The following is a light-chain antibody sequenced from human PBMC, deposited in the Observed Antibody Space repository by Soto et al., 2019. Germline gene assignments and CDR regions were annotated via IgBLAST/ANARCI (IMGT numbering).Light chain of an antibody. J-gene: IGLJ1*01. V-gene: IGLV2-23*02. CDR3: CSYAGSSTHYV. CDR1: SGDVASYNY. CDR2: EVS. Sequence: QSVLTQPASVSGSPGQSITISCTGTSGDVASYNYVSWYQQHPGKAPKLMIYEVSKRPSGVSNRFSGSKSGNTASLTISGLQAEDEADYYCCSYAGSSTHYVFGTGTKVTVL.